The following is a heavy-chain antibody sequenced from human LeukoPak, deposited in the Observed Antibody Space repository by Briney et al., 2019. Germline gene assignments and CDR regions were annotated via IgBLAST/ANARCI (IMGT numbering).Heavy chain of an antibody. V-gene: IGHV3-21*01. Sequence: GGSLRLSCAASGFTFSSYSMNWVRQAPGKGLEWVSSISSSSSYIYYADSVKSRFTISRDNAKNSLNLQMNSLRAEDTAVYYCASDSPAKDAFDIWGQGTMVTVSS. CDR1: GFTFSSYS. CDR3: ASDSPAKDAFDI. J-gene: IGHJ3*02. CDR2: ISSSSSYI.